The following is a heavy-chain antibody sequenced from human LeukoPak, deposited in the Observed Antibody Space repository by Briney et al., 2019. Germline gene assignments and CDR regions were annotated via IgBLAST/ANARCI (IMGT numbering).Heavy chain of an antibody. D-gene: IGHD6-19*01. V-gene: IGHV4-4*02. J-gene: IGHJ4*02. Sequence: SETLSLTCAVSGGSISSSWWSWVRQPPGKGLEWIGEIFHSGSTNYNPSLKSRVTISVDKSKNHFSLELTSVTAADTAVYYCTCHSGWSGPSEWGQGTLVIVSS. CDR3: TCHSGWSGPSE. CDR1: GGSISSSW. CDR2: IFHSGST.